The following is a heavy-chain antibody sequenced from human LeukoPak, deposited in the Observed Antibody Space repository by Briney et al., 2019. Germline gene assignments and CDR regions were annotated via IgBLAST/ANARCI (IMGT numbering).Heavy chain of an antibody. Sequence: GGSLRLSCAASGFTFSRYAMNWVRQAPGKGLEWVSGSSGSGGSTYYADSVKGRFTISRDDSKNTLYLQMNSLRADDTAVYYCAKGYDSSGYYGWFDPWGQGTLVTVSS. CDR3: AKGYDSSGYYGWFDP. J-gene: IGHJ5*02. V-gene: IGHV3-23*01. CDR1: GFTFSRYA. CDR2: SSGSGGST. D-gene: IGHD3-22*01.